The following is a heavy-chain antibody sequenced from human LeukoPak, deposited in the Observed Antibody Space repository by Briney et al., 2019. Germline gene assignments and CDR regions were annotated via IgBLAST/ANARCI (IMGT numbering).Heavy chain of an antibody. J-gene: IGHJ5*02. D-gene: IGHD2-8*01. V-gene: IGHV4-4*07. Sequence: AETLSLTCTVSGGSISSYYWSWIRQPAGKGLEWIGRIYTSGSTNYNPSLKSRVTMSVDTSKNQFSLKLSSVTAADTAVYYCARLGLNGNWFDPWGQGTLVTVSS. CDR1: GGSISSYY. CDR3: ARLGLNGNWFDP. CDR2: IYTSGST.